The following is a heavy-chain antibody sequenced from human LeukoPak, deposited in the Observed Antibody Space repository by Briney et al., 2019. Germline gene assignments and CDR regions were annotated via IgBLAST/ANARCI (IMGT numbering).Heavy chain of an antibody. J-gene: IGHJ4*02. D-gene: IGHD3-3*01. CDR1: GYSFTSYW. CDR2: IDPRDSYT. Sequence: GESLRISCKGSGYSFTSYWISWVRQMPGKGLGWMGRIDPRDSYTKYSPSFQGHVSISADKSISTAYLQWSSLKASDTATYYCARLERSGYYVYWGQGTLVTVSS. V-gene: IGHV5-10-1*01. CDR3: ARLERSGYYVY.